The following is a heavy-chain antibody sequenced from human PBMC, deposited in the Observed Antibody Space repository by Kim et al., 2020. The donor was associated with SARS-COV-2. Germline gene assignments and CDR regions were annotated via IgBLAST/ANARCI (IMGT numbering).Heavy chain of an antibody. D-gene: IGHD3-10*01. CDR2: IKQDGIEK. CDR1: GFTFSSYW. V-gene: IGHV3-7*01. J-gene: IGHJ6*02. CDR3: ARIRVWFGELPPYYYYYAMDV. Sequence: GGSLRLSCAASGFTFSSYWMSWVRQAPGKGLEWVANIKQDGIEKYYVDSVKGRFTISRDNAKNSLYLQMNSLRAEDTAVYYCARIRVWFGELPPYYYYYAMDVWGQGTTVTVSS.